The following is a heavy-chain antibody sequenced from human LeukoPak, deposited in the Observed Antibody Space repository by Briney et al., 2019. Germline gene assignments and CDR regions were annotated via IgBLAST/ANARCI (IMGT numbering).Heavy chain of an antibody. Sequence: GGSLRLSCAASGFTFSDYWMNWVRQAPGKGLMWVSRIYIDGSRTTYADSVKGQFTISRDNARSTLYLHMNSLTAEDTAVYYCARARYCTADNCYSDYWGQGTLVTVSS. CDR3: ARARYCTADNCYSDY. J-gene: IGHJ4*02. CDR1: GFTFSDYW. V-gene: IGHV3-74*01. CDR2: IYIDGSRT. D-gene: IGHD2-8*02.